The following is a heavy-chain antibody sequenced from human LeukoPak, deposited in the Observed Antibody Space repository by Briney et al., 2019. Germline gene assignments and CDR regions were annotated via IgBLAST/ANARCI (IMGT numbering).Heavy chain of an antibody. D-gene: IGHD1-26*01. CDR1: ASAFSSYA. V-gene: IGHV1-69*13. CDR3: ARGRSYLDAFDI. Sequence: SVKLSCNGSASAFSSYAYSWVRQGHGQGLEWMGGIIPIFGTANYAQKFQVRVTITADESTSTAYMKLSSLRSEDTAVYYCARGRSYLDAFDIWGQGTMVTVSS. CDR2: IIPIFGTA. J-gene: IGHJ3*02.